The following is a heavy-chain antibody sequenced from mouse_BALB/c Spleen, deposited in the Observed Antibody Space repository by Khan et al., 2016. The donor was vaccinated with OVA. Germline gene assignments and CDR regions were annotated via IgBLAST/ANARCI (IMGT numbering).Heavy chain of an antibody. D-gene: IGHD2-1*01. Sequence: VQLQESGAELAKPGASVKMSCKASGYTFTTYWMHWVKQRPGQGLEWIGYIDPSTGYTEYNQKFKDKATLTTDKSSSTAYMQLSSLTSEDSAVYYCARSGLYGILAYWGQGTLVTVSA. J-gene: IGHJ3*01. V-gene: IGHV1-7*01. CDR3: ARSGLYGILAY. CDR2: IDPSTGYT. CDR1: GYTFTTYW.